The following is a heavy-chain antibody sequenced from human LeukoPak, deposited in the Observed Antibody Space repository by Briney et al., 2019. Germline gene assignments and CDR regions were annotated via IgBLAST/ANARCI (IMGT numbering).Heavy chain of an antibody. CDR3: ARVGTIFGVAPSYYFDY. Sequence: GASVKVSCKASGGTFSSYAISWVRQAPGQGLEWMGGIIPIFGTANYAQKFQGRVTITADESTSTAYMELSSLRSEDTAVYYCARVGTIFGVAPSYYFDYWGQGTLVTVSS. D-gene: IGHD3-3*01. J-gene: IGHJ4*02. V-gene: IGHV1-69*13. CDR1: GGTFSSYA. CDR2: IIPIFGTA.